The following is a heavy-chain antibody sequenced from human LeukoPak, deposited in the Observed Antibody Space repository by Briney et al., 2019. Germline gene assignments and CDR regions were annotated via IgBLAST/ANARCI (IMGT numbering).Heavy chain of an antibody. V-gene: IGHV4-30-4*08. CDR3: ARDRHLYYGSRRYAFDI. CDR2: IYYSGST. Sequence: SQTLSLTCTVSGGSISSGDYYWSWIRQPPGKGLEWIGYIYYSGSTYYNPSLKSRVTLSVDTSKNQFSLKLSSVTAADTAVYYCARDRHLYYGSRRYAFDIWGQGTMVTVSS. D-gene: IGHD3-10*01. J-gene: IGHJ3*02. CDR1: GGSISSGDYY.